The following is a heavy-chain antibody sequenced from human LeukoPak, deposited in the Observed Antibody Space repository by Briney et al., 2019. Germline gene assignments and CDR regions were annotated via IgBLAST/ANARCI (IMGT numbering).Heavy chain of an antibody. CDR2: IYYSGNT. CDR1: GGSISSSSFY. Sequence: NPSETLSLTCTVSGGSISSSSFYWGWIRQPPGKGLEWIGSIYYSGNTYYNPSLKSRVTISVDTSKNQFSLKLSSVTAADTAVYYCAKHAGAFYYFGYWGQGTLVTVSS. CDR3: AKHAGAFYYFGY. V-gene: IGHV4-39*01. D-gene: IGHD1-26*01. J-gene: IGHJ4*02.